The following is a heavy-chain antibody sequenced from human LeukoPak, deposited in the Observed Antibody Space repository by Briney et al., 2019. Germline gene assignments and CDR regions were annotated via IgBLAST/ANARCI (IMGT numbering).Heavy chain of an antibody. V-gene: IGHV3-23*01. CDR2: ISGSGGST. J-gene: IGHJ5*02. CDR1: GFTFSSYA. D-gene: IGHD6-6*01. CDR3: ANSFSSFPEVWFDP. Sequence: PGGSLRLSCAASGFTFSSYAMSWVRQAPGKGLEWVSAISGSGGSTYYADSVKGRFTISRDNSKNTLYLQMNSLRAEDTAVYYCANSFSSFPEVWFDPWGQGTLVTVSS.